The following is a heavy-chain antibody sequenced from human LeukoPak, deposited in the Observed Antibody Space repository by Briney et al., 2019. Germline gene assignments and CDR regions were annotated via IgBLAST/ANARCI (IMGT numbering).Heavy chain of an antibody. V-gene: IGHV3-7*01. CDR1: GFTFRSYW. J-gene: IGHJ3*01. CDR3: AREPPINYDILTGYYNRDAFDL. CDR2: IKQDGSEK. D-gene: IGHD3-9*01. Sequence: GSLRLSCAASGFTFRSYWMSWVRQAPGKGLEWVANIKQDGSEKYYVDSVKGRFTISRDNAKNSLYLQMNSLRAEDTAVYYCAREPPINYDILTGYYNRDAFDLWGQGTLVAVSS.